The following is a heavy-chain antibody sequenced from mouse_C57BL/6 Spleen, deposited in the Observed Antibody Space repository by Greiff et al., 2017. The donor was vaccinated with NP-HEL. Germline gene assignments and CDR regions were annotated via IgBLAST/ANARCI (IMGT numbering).Heavy chain of an antibody. CDR3: ARRDYRTPGVGAMDY. Sequence: QVQLKQSGAELAKPGASVKLSCKASGYTFTSYWMHWVKQRPGQGLEWIGYINPSSGYTKYNQKFKDKATLTADKSSSTAYMQLSSLTYEDSAVYYGARRDYRTPGVGAMDYWGQGTSVTVSS. CDR2: INPSSGYT. D-gene: IGHD2-14*01. CDR1: GYTFTSYW. V-gene: IGHV1-7*01. J-gene: IGHJ4*01.